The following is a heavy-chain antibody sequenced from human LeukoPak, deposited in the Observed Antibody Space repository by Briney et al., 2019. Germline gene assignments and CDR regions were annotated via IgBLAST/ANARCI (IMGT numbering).Heavy chain of an antibody. V-gene: IGHV3-9*01. CDR1: GFTFDDYA. J-gene: IGHJ6*03. D-gene: IGHD6-13*01. CDR2: ISWNSGSI. CDR3: ARVGYSSSWYGYYYYYMDV. Sequence: GGSLRLSCAASGFTFDDYAMHWVRQAPGTGLELVSGISWNSGSIGYADSVKGRFTISRDNAKNSLYLQMNSLRAEDTAVYYCARVGYSSSWYGYYYYYMDVWGKGTTVTISS.